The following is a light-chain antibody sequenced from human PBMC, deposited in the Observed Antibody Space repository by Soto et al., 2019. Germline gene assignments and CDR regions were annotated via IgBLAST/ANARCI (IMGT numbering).Light chain of an antibody. J-gene: IGKJ2*03. CDR2: KTS. CDR3: QQYNPYSYS. CDR1: QSTTEW. Sequence: DIQVTQSPSTLSASIGDRVTITCRASQSTTEWLAWYQQKPGKAPKLLIYKTSSLETGVPSRFSGSGSGTEFTLTISCLQPDDFATYYCQQYNPYSYSFGQGTKLEIK. V-gene: IGKV1-5*03.